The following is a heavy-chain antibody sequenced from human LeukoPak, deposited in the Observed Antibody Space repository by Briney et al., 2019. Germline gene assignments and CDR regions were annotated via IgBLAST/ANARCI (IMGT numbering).Heavy chain of an antibody. Sequence: PSETLSLTCAVYGGSFCGYYWSWIRQPPGKGLEWIGEINHSGSTNYNPSLKSRVTISVDTSKNQFSLKLSSVTAADTAVYYCARGDIVVVVAASNFYYYYGMGVWGQGTTVTVSS. CDR1: GGSFCGYY. D-gene: IGHD2-15*01. CDR3: ARGDIVVVVAASNFYYYYGMGV. CDR2: INHSGST. V-gene: IGHV4-34*01. J-gene: IGHJ6*02.